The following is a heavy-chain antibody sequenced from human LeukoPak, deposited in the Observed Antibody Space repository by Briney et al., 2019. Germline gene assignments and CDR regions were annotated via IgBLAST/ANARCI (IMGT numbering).Heavy chain of an antibody. CDR2: IWPNGSNK. D-gene: IGHD6-13*01. V-gene: IGHV3-33*01. J-gene: IGHJ3*02. CDR3: VGELLTAAGTIGAFDI. Sequence: GGSLRLSCAASGFNFFTYGMHWVRQAPGKGLEWVAVIWPNGSNKYHADSVKGRFTISRDNSKSTLFLQMSSLAAEDTAVYYCVGELLTAAGTIGAFDIWGRGTMVTVSS. CDR1: GFNFFTYG.